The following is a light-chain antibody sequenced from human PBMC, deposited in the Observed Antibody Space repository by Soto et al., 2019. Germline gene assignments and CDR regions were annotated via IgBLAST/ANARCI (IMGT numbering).Light chain of an antibody. Sequence: TNMNQAPSSLSASLGDSIALPXRASQSISRYLNWYQQQPGXAPKXXXSAXSILQSGCPSRLSGSGSGTEFTRTISSLQSEDFAVYYCQQYNNGPRTFGQGTKVDIK. V-gene: IGKV1-39*01. CDR2: AXS. J-gene: IGKJ1*01. CDR1: QSISRY. CDR3: QQYNNGPRT.